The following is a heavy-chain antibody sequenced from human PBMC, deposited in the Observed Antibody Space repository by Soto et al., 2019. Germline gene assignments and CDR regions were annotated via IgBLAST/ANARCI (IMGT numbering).Heavy chain of an antibody. CDR2: IKQDGSEK. D-gene: IGHD3-22*01. CDR3: ARDGDYYDSSGRYYGMDV. J-gene: IGHJ6*02. V-gene: IGHV3-7*05. Sequence: PGGSLRLSCAASGFTFSSYWMSWVRQAPGKGLEWVANIKQDGSEKYYVDSVKGRFTISRDNAKNSLYLQMNSLRAEDTAVYYCARDGDYYDSSGRYYGMDVWGQGTTVTVSS. CDR1: GFTFSSYW.